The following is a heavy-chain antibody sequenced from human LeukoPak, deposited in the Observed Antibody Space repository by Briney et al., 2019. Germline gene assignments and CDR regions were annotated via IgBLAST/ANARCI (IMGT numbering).Heavy chain of an antibody. Sequence: PSETLSLTCTVSGGSISSYYSSWIRQPPGKGLEWIGYIYDSGSTNYNPSLKSRVTISVDTSKNQFSLKLSFVTAADTAVYYCARVPRYYYYMDVWGKGTTVTVSS. J-gene: IGHJ6*03. CDR2: IYDSGST. V-gene: IGHV4-59*01. CDR3: ARVPRYYYYMDV. CDR1: GGSISSYY.